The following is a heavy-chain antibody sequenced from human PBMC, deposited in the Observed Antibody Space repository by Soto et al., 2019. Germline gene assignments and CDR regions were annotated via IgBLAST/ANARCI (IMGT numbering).Heavy chain of an antibody. CDR2: IYYRGST. CDR1: GGSIRSGDNY. V-gene: IGHV4-30-4*01. J-gene: IGHJ4*02. D-gene: IGHD1-26*01. Sequence: QVQLQESGPRLVKPSQTLSLTCTVSGGSIRSGDNYWSWIRQTPGKGLEWIGYIYYRGSTYYNQSLKSRVTISVDPSMHQFSLTLTSVTAADTAVYYCARDPARGGGSYLGYFDYWGQGTPVTVSS. CDR3: ARDPARGGGSYLGYFDY.